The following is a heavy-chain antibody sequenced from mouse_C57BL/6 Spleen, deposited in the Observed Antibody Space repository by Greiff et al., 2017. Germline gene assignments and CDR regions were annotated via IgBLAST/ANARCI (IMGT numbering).Heavy chain of an antibody. D-gene: IGHD2-4*01. Sequence: EVKVVESGPELVKPGDSVKISCKASGYSFTGYFMNWVMQSHGKSLEWIGRINPYNGDTFYNQKFKGKATLTVDKSSSTAHMELRSLTSEDSAVYYCARLSYYDYDGLGYFDYWGQGTTLTVSS. CDR2: INPYNGDT. V-gene: IGHV1-20*01. CDR3: ARLSYYDYDGLGYFDY. J-gene: IGHJ2*01. CDR1: GYSFTGYF.